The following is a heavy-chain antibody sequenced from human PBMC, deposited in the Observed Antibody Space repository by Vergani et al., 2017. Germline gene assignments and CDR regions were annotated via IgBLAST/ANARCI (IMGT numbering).Heavy chain of an antibody. V-gene: IGHV1-69*12. D-gene: IGHD7-27*01. CDR3: ASPRTAENLPKPLYYFYGLDV. CDR2: ITPFFPTG. CDR1: GGTFNICS. Sequence: QVQLVQSGAEVKKPGSSVKVSCKASGGTFNICSVSWLRQAPGQGPEWMGGITPFFPTGHYAQKFQGRVTITADESATAVYMELSSLRSEDTAVYYCASPRTAENLPKPLYYFYGLDVWGKGTTVTVSS. J-gene: IGHJ6*04.